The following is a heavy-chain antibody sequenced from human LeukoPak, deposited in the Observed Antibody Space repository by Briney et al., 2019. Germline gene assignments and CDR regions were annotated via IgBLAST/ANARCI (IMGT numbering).Heavy chain of an antibody. J-gene: IGHJ4*02. CDR2: INPNSGGT. Sequence: GASVKVSCKASGYTFTGYYMHWVRQAPGQGLGWMGWINPNSGGTNYAQKFQGRVTMTRDTSISTAYMELSRLRSDDTAVYYCARAIFGVVIFELALDYWGQGTLVTVSS. CDR1: GYTFTGYY. D-gene: IGHD3-3*01. CDR3: ARAIFGVVIFELALDY. V-gene: IGHV1-2*02.